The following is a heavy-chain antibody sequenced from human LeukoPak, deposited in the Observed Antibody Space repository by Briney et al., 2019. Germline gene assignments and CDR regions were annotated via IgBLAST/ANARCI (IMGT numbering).Heavy chain of an antibody. Sequence: SETLSLTCTVSGGSISTYYWSSIRQPPGKGLEWIAYISYSGSTNYNPSLKSRVTISVDTSKNQFSLNLGSVTAADTALYHCARTPTYTGYTTYLDYWGRGTLVTVSS. J-gene: IGHJ4*02. CDR3: ARTPTYTGYTTYLDY. CDR2: ISYSGST. V-gene: IGHV4-59*01. D-gene: IGHD6-13*01. CDR1: GGSISTYY.